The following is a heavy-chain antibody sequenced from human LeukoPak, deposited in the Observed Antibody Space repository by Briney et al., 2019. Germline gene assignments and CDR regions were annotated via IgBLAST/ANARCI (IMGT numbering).Heavy chain of an antibody. Sequence: PGGSLRLSCAASGFTFSSYAISWVRQAPGKGLEWVSAISGSGGSTYYADSVKGRFTISRDNSKNTLYLQMNSLRAEDTAVYYCAKAAKYYDFWSAPMDVWGQGTTVTVSS. CDR2: ISGSGGST. V-gene: IGHV3-23*01. CDR1: GFTFSSYA. CDR3: AKAAKYYDFWSAPMDV. J-gene: IGHJ6*02. D-gene: IGHD3-3*01.